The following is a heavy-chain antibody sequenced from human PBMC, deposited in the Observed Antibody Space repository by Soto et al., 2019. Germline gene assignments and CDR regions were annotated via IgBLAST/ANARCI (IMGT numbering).Heavy chain of an antibody. D-gene: IGHD6-19*01. CDR1: GGSFSGYY. CDR2: INHSGGT. Sequence: QVQLQQWGAGLLKPSETLSLTCAVYGGSFSGYYWSWIRQSPGKGLEWIGEINHSGGTIYNPSLQSRITMSLGTSKNQFALTLSSVTAADTAVYYCARVVYKQWRVYDAWCQGTMFTGSS. V-gene: IGHV4-34*01. CDR3: ARVVYKQWRVYDA. J-gene: IGHJ3*01.